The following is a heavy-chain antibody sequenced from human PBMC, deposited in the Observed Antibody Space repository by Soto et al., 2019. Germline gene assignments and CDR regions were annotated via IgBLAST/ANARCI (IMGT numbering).Heavy chain of an antibody. CDR2: IIPILGIA. CDR1: GGTFSSYT. D-gene: IGHD3-3*01. Sequence: QVQLVQSGAEVKKPGSSVKVSCKASGGTFSSYTISWVRQAPGQGLEWMGRIIPILGIANYAQKFQGRVTITADKSTSTADMELSSLRSEDTAVYYCFGAAFVLRFLEWLDWGQGTLVTVSS. CDR3: FGAAFVLRFLEWLD. J-gene: IGHJ4*02. V-gene: IGHV1-69*02.